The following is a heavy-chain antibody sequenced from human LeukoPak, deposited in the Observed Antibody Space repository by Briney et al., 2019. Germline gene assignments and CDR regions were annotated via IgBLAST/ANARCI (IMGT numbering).Heavy chain of an antibody. CDR1: GFTFSSYA. D-gene: IGHD5-18*01. V-gene: IGHV3-23*01. Sequence: PGGSLRLFCAASGFTFSSYAMSWVRQATGKGVEWVSAISGSGGSTYYADSVKGRFTISRDNSKNTLYLQMNSLGAEDTAVYYCAKDTSSYGYAPFDYWGQGTLVTVSS. CDR3: AKDTSSYGYAPFDY. CDR2: ISGSGGST. J-gene: IGHJ4*02.